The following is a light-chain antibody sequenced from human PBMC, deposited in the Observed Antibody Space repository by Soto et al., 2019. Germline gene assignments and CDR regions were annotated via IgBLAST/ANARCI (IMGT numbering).Light chain of an antibody. Sequence: EIVLTQSPGTLSLSPGERATLSCRASQSVSANYLAWYQQKPGQAPRLLIYGASSRATGIPDRISGSGSGTDFTLTTSRLEPVDFAVYYCQQYGSSPYTFGQGTKLEIK. CDR1: QSVSANY. V-gene: IGKV3-20*01. CDR2: GAS. CDR3: QQYGSSPYT. J-gene: IGKJ2*01.